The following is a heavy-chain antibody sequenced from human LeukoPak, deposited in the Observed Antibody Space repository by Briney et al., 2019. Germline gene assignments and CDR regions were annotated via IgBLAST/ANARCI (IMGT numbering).Heavy chain of an antibody. V-gene: IGHV3-23*01. CDR1: GFTLSSYA. D-gene: IGHD6-13*01. CDR3: AKDRLMGSSWYYLDY. CDR2: ISGSGGST. J-gene: IGHJ4*02. Sequence: GGSLRLSCAASGFTLSSYAMSWVRQAPGKGLEWVSTISGSGGSTYYVDSVKGRFTISRDNSKNTLYLQMNSLRAEDTAVYYCAKDRLMGSSWYYLDYWGQGSLVTVSS.